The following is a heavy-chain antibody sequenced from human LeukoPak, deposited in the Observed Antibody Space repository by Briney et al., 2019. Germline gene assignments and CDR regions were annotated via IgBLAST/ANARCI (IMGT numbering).Heavy chain of an antibody. J-gene: IGHJ4*02. Sequence: SETLSLTCTVSGGSISSSSYYWGWIRQPPGKGLEWIGSIYYSGSTYYNPSLKSRVTISVDTSKNQFSLKLSSVTAADTAVYYCARGGWFTPFDYWGQGTLVTVPS. V-gene: IGHV4-39*07. CDR1: GGSISSSSYY. CDR3: ARGGWFTPFDY. CDR2: IYYSGST. D-gene: IGHD6-19*01.